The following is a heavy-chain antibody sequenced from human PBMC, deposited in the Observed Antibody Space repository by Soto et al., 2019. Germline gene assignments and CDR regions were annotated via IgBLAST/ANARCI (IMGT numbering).Heavy chain of an antibody. CDR1: GFTFSTYA. CDR3: AKSQQWGLPLSGGIDV. J-gene: IGHJ6*02. V-gene: IGHV3-23*01. D-gene: IGHD6-19*01. CDR2: VVGGGGST. Sequence: EVQLLESGGGLVQPGESLRLSCGASGFTFSTYAMSWVRQAPGKGLEWVSAVVGGGGSTYYTDSVKGRFTISRDNSKHTLYLHMSSLRVEDMAVYYCAKSQQWGLPLSGGIDVWGQGTTVTVSS.